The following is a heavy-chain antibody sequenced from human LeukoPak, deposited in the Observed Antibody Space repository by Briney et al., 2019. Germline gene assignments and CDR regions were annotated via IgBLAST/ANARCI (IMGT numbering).Heavy chain of an antibody. CDR3: ASLYSNSWHDY. Sequence: SETLSLTCAVYGGSFSGYYWSWIRQPPGKGLEWIGEINHSGSTNYNPSLKSRVTISVDTSKNQFSLKLSSVTAADTAVYYCASLYSNSWHDYWGQGTLVTVSS. D-gene: IGHD6-13*01. CDR1: GGSFSGYY. V-gene: IGHV4-34*01. J-gene: IGHJ4*02. CDR2: INHSGST.